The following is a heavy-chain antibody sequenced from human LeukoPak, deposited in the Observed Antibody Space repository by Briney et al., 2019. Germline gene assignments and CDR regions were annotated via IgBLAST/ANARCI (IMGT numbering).Heavy chain of an antibody. CDR1: GYSISSGYY. CDR3: VRMSMAGGGYFDY. CDR2: IYHSGST. Sequence: SETLSLTCAVSGYSISSGYYWGWIRQPPGKGLEWIGSIYHSGSTYYNPSLKSRVTISVDTSKNQFFLKLSSVTAADTAVYYCVRMSMAGGGYFDYWGQGTLVTVSS. D-gene: IGHD5-24*01. J-gene: IGHJ4*02. V-gene: IGHV4-38-2*01.